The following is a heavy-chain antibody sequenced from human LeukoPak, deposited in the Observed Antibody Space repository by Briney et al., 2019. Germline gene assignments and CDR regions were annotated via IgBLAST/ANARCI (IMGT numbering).Heavy chain of an antibody. Sequence: GGSLRLSCAASGFTFSSYWMHWARQAPGKGLVWVSRINSDGSSTTYADSVKGRFAIARDNAKNTLYLQMNSLRPEDTAVYYCARDVDYHVTSECFDYWGQGTLVTVSS. V-gene: IGHV3-74*03. CDR2: INSDGSST. CDR1: GFTFSSYW. CDR3: ARDVDYHVTSECFDY. D-gene: IGHD3-22*01. J-gene: IGHJ4*02.